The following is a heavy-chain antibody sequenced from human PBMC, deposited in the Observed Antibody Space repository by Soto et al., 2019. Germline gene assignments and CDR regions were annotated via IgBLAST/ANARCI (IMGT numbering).Heavy chain of an antibody. Sequence: GSLRLSCAASGFTVSSNYMSWVRQAPGKGLECVSFIYSGDTTYYTDSVKGRFTISRDNSKNTLYLQMNSLRAEDTAVYYCARGRGYYDSSGYSGYYFDYWGLGTLVTVS. CDR3: ARGRGYYDSSGYSGYYFDY. J-gene: IGHJ4*02. CDR2: IYSGDTT. D-gene: IGHD3-22*01. V-gene: IGHV3-53*01. CDR1: GFTVSSNY.